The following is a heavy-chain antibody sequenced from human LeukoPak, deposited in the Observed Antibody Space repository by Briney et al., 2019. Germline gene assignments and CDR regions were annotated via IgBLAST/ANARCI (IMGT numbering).Heavy chain of an antibody. CDR3: ARDSVGDVDHGLDP. CDR1: GGSISSGDYY. J-gene: IGHJ5*02. CDR2: IYYSGST. V-gene: IGHV4-31*03. D-gene: IGHD3-10*01. Sequence: SQTLSLTCTVSGGSISSGDYYWNWIRQHPGKGLEWIGYIYYSGSTYYNPSLKSRVTISVDTSKNQFSLKLSSVTAADTAVYYCARDSVGDVDHGLDPWGQGTLVTVPS.